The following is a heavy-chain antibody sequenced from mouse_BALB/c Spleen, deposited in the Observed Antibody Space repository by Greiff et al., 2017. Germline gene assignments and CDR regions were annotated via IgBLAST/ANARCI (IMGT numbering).Heavy chain of an antibody. CDR3: ARHSYDGYYWYFDV. CDR1: GFTFSSYT. V-gene: IGHV5-12-2*01. CDR2: ISNGGGST. D-gene: IGHD2-3*01. Sequence: EVKVVESGGGLVQPGGSLKLSCAASGFTFSSYTMSWVRQTPEKRLEWVAYISNGGGSTYYPDTVKGRFTISRDNAKNTLYLQMSSLKSEDTAMYYCARHSYDGYYWYFDVWGAGTTVTVSS. J-gene: IGHJ1*01.